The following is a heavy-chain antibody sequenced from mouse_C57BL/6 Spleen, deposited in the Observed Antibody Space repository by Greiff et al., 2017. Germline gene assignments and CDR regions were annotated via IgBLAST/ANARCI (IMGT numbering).Heavy chain of an antibody. CDR2: INPNNGGT. CDR1: GYTFTDYY. D-gene: IGHD2-4*01. J-gene: IGHJ2*01. Sequence: VQLQQSGPELVKPGASVKMSCKASGYTFTDYYLHWVKQSHGKSLEWIGYINPNNGGTSYNQKFKGKATLTVNKSTSTAYMERRSLTSEDSAVYYCARDGGLRRGYFDYWGQGTTLTVSS. V-gene: IGHV1-22*01. CDR3: ARDGGLRRGYFDY.